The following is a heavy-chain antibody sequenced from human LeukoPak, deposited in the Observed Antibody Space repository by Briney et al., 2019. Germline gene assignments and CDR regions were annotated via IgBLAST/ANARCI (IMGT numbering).Heavy chain of an antibody. CDR3: ARAPYYYDSDGCYFDY. J-gene: IGHJ4*02. Sequence: GGSLRLSCAASGFTFSSYWMTWVRQAPGKGLEWVANIKQDGSEIYYVDSVKGRFTISRDNAKNALYLQMNSLRAEDTAVYYCARAPYYYDSDGCYFDYWGQGTLVTVSS. CDR1: GFTFSSYW. V-gene: IGHV3-7*01. CDR2: IKQDGSEI. D-gene: IGHD3-22*01.